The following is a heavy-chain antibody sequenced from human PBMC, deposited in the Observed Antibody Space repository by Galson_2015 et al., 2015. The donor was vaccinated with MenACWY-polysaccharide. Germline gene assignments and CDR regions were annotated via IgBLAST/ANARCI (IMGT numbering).Heavy chain of an antibody. V-gene: IGHV3-23*01. D-gene: IGHD2-2*01. CDR2: ISGSGGTT. CDR3: LVVPGGNYRAMDV. Sequence: SLRLSCAASGFTFSSYAMSWVRQAPGKGLEWVAAISGSGGTTYYADSVKGRFTISRDNSKNMVYLQMNSLRAEDTAVYYSLVVPGGNYRAMDVWGQGTTLTVSS. CDR1: GFTFSSYA. J-gene: IGHJ6*02.